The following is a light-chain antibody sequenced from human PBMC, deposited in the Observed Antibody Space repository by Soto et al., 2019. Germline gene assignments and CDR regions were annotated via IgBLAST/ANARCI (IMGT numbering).Light chain of an antibody. CDR1: QSISSW. CDR2: KAS. CDR3: QQYNSYWT. Sequence: DITMTQSPSTLSESVGASVTITCRASQSISSWLAWYQQKPGKDPKLLIYKASSLESGVPSRFSGSGSGTEFTLTISSLQPDDFATDYCQQYNSYWTVGHGTKVEIK. V-gene: IGKV1-5*03. J-gene: IGKJ1*01.